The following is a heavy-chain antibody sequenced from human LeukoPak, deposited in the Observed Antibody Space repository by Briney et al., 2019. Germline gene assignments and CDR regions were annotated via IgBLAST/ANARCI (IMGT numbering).Heavy chain of an antibody. D-gene: IGHD2-15*01. CDR3: AKDPEQLIGYCSGGTCSLRY. CDR1: GFTFSTFA. J-gene: IGHJ4*02. CDR2: ISGSGTST. Sequence: GGSLRLSCAASGFTFSTFAVSWVRQAPGKGLEWVSTISGSGTSTYFADSVKGRFTISRDNSKNTLYLQMISLRAEDTAVYYCAKDPEQLIGYCSGGTCSLRYWGQGTLVTVSS. V-gene: IGHV3-23*01.